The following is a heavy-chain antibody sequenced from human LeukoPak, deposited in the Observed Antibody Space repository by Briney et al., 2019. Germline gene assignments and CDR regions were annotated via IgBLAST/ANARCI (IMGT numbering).Heavy chain of an antibody. V-gene: IGHV3-7*01. CDR3: AKGGHLDD. CDR2: INEDGSDK. D-gene: IGHD3-16*01. Sequence: PGGSLRLFCAASGFTFSSYWMSWVRQAPGKGLEWVANINEDGSDKYYVDSVKGRFTISRDNAKNSLYLQLSSLRAEDTAVYYCAKGGHLDDWGQGTLVTVSP. CDR1: GFTFSSYW. J-gene: IGHJ4*02.